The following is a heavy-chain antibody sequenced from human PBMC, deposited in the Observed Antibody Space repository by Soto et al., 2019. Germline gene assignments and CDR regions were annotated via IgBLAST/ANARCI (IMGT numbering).Heavy chain of an antibody. CDR3: AKDLTTEYPDDY. CDR2: ISGSGGST. D-gene: IGHD3-3*01. V-gene: IGHV3-23*01. CDR1: GFTFSYA. J-gene: IGHJ4*02. Sequence: GGSLRLSCAASGFTFSYAMSWVRQAPGKGLEWVSAISGSGGSTYYADSVKGRFTISRDNSKNTLYLQMNSLRAEDTAVYYCAKDLTTEYPDDYWGQGTLVTVSS.